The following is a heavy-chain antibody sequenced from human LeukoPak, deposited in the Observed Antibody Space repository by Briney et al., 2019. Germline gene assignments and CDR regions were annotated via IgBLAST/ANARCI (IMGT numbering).Heavy chain of an antibody. CDR1: GGSISSGGYY. CDR2: IYHSGST. J-gene: IGHJ4*02. CDR3: ARSGSVYGDYGGSNDY. V-gene: IGHV4-30-2*01. Sequence: SETLSLTCTVSGGSISSGGYYWSWIRQPPGKGLEWIGYIYHSGSTYYNPSLKSRVTISVDRSKNQFSLKLSSVTAADTAVYYCARSGSVYGDYGGSNDYWGQGTLVTVSS. D-gene: IGHD4-17*01.